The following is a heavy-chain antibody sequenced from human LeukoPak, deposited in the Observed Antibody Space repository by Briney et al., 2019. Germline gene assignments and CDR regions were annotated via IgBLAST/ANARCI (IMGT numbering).Heavy chain of an antibody. J-gene: IGHJ4*02. V-gene: IGHV3-21*01. Sequence: PGVSLTLSCTASIFTYRGYSMNCLRHAPGKGRECLSSISSSSSYIYHAHSVKGRFTISRDNAKNSLYLQMTSLRAEDTAVYYCARDPYDYGDSYYDYWGQGTLVTVSS. CDR3: ARDPYDYGDSYYDY. CDR2: ISSSSSYI. CDR1: IFTYRGYS. D-gene: IGHD4-17*01.